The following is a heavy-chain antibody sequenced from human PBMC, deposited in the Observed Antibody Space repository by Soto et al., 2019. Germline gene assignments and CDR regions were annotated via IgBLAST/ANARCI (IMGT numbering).Heavy chain of an antibody. V-gene: IGHV3-21*01. CDR2: ISSSRSYL. J-gene: IGHJ4*02. Sequence: GGSRTLSRAASGFTFSSYSMNWVSQDPGKWLEWVSSISSSRSYLYYADSVKGRFTISRDNAKNSLYLQMNSLRAEDTAVYYCARGGAAADADFDYLGQGTLVTVSS. D-gene: IGHD6-13*01. CDR3: ARGGAAADADFDY. CDR1: GFTFSSYS.